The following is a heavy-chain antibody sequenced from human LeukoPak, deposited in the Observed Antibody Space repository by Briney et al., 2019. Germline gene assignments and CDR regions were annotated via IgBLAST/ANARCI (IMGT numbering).Heavy chain of an antibody. V-gene: IGHV5-10-1*01. D-gene: IGHD1-14*01. J-gene: IGHJ4*02. CDR1: GYSFISYW. CDR2: IDPSDSYT. Sequence: GSLRIPCKGSGYSFISYWISWVRQMPGKGLEWMGRIDPSDSYTNYSPSFQGNVTISTNKSISTAYLQWSSLEASDSAMYCCARSPEEDAFDYWGQGTLVTVSS. CDR3: ARSPEEDAFDY.